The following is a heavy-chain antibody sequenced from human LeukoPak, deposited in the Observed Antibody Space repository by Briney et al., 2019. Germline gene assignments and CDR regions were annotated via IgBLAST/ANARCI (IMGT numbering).Heavy chain of an antibody. CDR3: AKDLNSNYFDY. CDR2: ISYDGSNK. D-gene: IGHD4-11*01. CDR1: GFTFSSYG. J-gene: IGHJ4*02. V-gene: IGHV3-30*18. Sequence: PGGSLRLSCAASGFTFSSYGMHWVRQAPGKGLEWVAVISYDGSNKYYADSVKGRFTISRDNSKNTPYLQMNSLRAEDTAVYYCAKDLNSNYFDYWGQGTLVTVSS.